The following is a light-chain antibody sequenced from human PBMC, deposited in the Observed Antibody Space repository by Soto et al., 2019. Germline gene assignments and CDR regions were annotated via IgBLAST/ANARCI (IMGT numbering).Light chain of an antibody. CDR3: QSYDSSLSGV. Sequence: QSVLTQPPSVSGAPGQRVTNSCTGSSSNIGAGYDVHWYQQLPGTAPKLLIYGNSNRPSGVPDRFSGSKSGTSASLAITGLQAEDEADYYCQSYDSSLSGVFGGGTQLTVL. CDR2: GNS. V-gene: IGLV1-40*01. CDR1: SSNIGAGYD. J-gene: IGLJ7*01.